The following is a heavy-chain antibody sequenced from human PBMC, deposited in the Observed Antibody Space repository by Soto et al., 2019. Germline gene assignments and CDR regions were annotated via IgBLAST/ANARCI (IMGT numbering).Heavy chain of an antibody. Sequence: EVQLVESGGGLVKPGGSLRLSCAASGFTFSSYSMNWVRQAPGKGLEWVSSISSSSSYIYYADSVKGRFTISRDNAKKSLYLQMNSLRAEDTAVYYCARDRSSSSHAFDIWGQGTMVTVSS. CDR1: GFTFSSYS. CDR2: ISSSSSYI. CDR3: ARDRSSSSHAFDI. J-gene: IGHJ3*02. D-gene: IGHD6-6*01. V-gene: IGHV3-21*01.